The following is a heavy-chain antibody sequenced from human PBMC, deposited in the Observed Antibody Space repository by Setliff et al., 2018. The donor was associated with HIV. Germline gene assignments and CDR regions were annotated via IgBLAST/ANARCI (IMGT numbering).Heavy chain of an antibody. J-gene: IGHJ4*02. CDR3: ARRGIIAGTTDF. Sequence: SETLSLTCTVSGGSISSFFWSWIRQPPGKGLEWIGHISYSGSTYYNPSLKSRVLISVDTSKNQFSLKLTSVTAADTAVYYCARRGIIAGTTDFWGQGTPVTVSS. CDR2: ISYSGST. CDR1: GGSISSFF. V-gene: IGHV4-59*08. D-gene: IGHD1-7*01.